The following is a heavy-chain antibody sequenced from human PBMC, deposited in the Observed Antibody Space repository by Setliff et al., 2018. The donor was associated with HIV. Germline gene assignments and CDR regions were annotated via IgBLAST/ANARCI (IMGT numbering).Heavy chain of an antibody. J-gene: IGHJ4*02. CDR3: ARGLRAYLGY. D-gene: IGHD1-26*01. CDR1: GYTFTSYY. CDR2: INPSGGST. Sequence: ASVKVSCKASGYTFTSYYMHWVRQAPGQGLEWMGIINPSGGSTSYAQKFQGRVTMTRDTSTSTVYMELISLTSDDTAIYFCARGLRAYLGYWGQGTLVTVSS. V-gene: IGHV1-46*01.